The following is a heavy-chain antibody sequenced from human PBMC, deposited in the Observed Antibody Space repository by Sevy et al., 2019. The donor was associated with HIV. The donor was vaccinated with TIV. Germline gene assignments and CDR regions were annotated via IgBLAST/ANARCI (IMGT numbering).Heavy chain of an antibody. CDR2: IRSKAYCGTT. CDR3: TRDVGVVVVAATRFDY. CDR1: GFTFGDYA. J-gene: IGHJ4*02. D-gene: IGHD2-15*01. Sequence: GGSLRLSCTASGFTFGDYAMSWFRQAPGKGLEWVGFIRSKAYCGTTEYAASVKGRFTISRDDSKSIAYLQMNSLKTEDTAVYYCTRDVGVVVVAATRFDYWGQGTLVTVSS. V-gene: IGHV3-49*03.